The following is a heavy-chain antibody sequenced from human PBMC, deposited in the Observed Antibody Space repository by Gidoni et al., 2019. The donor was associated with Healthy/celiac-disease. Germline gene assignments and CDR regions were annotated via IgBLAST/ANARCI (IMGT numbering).Heavy chain of an antibody. D-gene: IGHD3-10*01. J-gene: IGHJ6*02. CDR2: IIPIFGKA. Sequence: QVQLVQSGAEVKKPGSSVKVSCEASGGTFSSYAIRWVQQAPGQGLEWMGGIIPIFGKANYAQKYQGRVTITADESTSTAYMELSSLRSEDTAVYYCARGYYGSGSYGMDVWGQGTTVTVSS. CDR3: ARGYYGSGSYGMDV. V-gene: IGHV1-69*01. CDR1: GGTFSSYA.